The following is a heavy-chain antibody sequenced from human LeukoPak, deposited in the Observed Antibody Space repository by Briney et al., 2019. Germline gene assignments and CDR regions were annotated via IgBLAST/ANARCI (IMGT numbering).Heavy chain of an antibody. CDR2: IDWKSDSI. Sequence: GGSLRLSCAASGFTFSDYYMNWVRQAPGKGLEWVSGIDWKSDSIGYADSVKGRFTISRDNAENSLYLQMNSLRAEDTAFYYCAKDSEQLVRRGPFDIWGQGTMVSVSS. V-gene: IGHV3-9*01. CDR3: AKDSEQLVRRGPFDI. CDR1: GFTFSDYY. J-gene: IGHJ3*02. D-gene: IGHD6-13*01.